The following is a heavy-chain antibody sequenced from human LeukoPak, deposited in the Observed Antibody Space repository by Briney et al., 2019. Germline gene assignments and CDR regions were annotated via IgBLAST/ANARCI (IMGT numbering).Heavy chain of an antibody. J-gene: IGHJ4*02. CDR2: INHSGST. CDR3: ARARRMTPFDY. CDR1: GGSFSGYY. D-gene: IGHD2-15*01. Sequence: SETLPLTCAVYGGSFSGYYWSWIRQPPGKGLEWIGEINHSGSTNYNPSLKSRVTISVDASKNQFSLKLSSVTAADTAVYYCARARRMTPFDYWGQGTLVTVSS. V-gene: IGHV4-34*01.